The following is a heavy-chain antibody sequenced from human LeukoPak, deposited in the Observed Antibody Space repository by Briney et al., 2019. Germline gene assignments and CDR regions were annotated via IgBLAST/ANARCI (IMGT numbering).Heavy chain of an antibody. CDR3: TRGSIAYYYMDV. CDR2: IYYSGNT. CDR1: GGSISSSSYY. D-gene: IGHD3-22*01. V-gene: IGHV4-39*07. J-gene: IGHJ6*03. Sequence: SETLSLTCTVSGGSISSSSYYWGWIRQPPGKGLEWIGTIYYSGNTYYNPSLKSRVSISVDTPKNQFSLKLSSVTAADTAVYYCTRGSIAYYYMDVWGKGTTVTISS.